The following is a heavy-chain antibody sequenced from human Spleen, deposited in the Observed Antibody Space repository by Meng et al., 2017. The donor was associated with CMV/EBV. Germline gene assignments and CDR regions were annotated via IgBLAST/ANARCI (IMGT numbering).Heavy chain of an antibody. D-gene: IGHD2-21*02. CDR2: IYHSGST. CDR3: ARIERRRILKYCGSDCSTTDY. V-gene: IGHV4-4*02. J-gene: IGHJ4*02. CDR1: SCML. Sequence: SCMLWLLVLQVPAKGLALIGEIYHSGSTTYNPSLKIRVTISVDKFKNQFSLKLGSVTAADTAVYYCARIERRRILKYCGSDCSTTDYWGQGTLVTVSS.